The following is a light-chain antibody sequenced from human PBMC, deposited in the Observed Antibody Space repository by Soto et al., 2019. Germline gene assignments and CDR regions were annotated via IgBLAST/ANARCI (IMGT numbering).Light chain of an antibody. CDR3: CSYAGSSTVV. CDR2: EVT. J-gene: IGLJ2*01. V-gene: IGLV2-8*01. Sequence: QSALTQPPSASGSPGQSVAISCTGTSSDVGGYNYVSWYQQYPGKAPKLIMYEVTKRPSGVPDRFSGSKSGNTASLTVSGLQAEDEADYYCCSYAGSSTVVFGGGTKLTVL. CDR1: SSDVGGYNY.